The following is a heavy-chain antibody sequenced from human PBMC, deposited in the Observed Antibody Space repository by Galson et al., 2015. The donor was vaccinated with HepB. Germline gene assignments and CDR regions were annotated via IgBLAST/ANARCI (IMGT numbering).Heavy chain of an antibody. J-gene: IGHJ6*02. CDR2: ISPDGSRY. D-gene: IGHD1-14*01. V-gene: IGHV3-74*01. CDR3: ASAVRITGGLHFYGLDV. Sequence: ALRLSCAAPGFTFSSYWMHWVRQAPGKGLMCVSRISPDGSRYSYADSVKGRFTISRDNAKNTLYLQMNSLRAEDTAVYYCASAVRITGGLHFYGLDVWGQGTTVTVSS. CDR1: GFTFSSYW.